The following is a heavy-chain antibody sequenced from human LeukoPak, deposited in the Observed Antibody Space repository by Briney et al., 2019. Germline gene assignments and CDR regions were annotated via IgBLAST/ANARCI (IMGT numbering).Heavy chain of an antibody. D-gene: IGHD2-15*01. CDR3: AKDGQDLSFLYYMDV. Sequence: GGSLRLSCAASGFSFNKYAMTWVRQAPGKGLEWVACITGSGGSTYYADSAKGRFSISRDNSKNTVYLQMNSLRAADTAVYYCAKDGQDLSFLYYMDVWGKGTTVTVSS. V-gene: IGHV3-23*01. CDR2: ITGSGGST. CDR1: GFSFNKYA. J-gene: IGHJ6*03.